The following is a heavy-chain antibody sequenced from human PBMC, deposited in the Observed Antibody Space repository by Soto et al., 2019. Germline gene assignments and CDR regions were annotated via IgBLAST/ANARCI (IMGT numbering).Heavy chain of an antibody. Sequence: ASVKVSCKTSGYTFTSYYMHWVRQAPGQGLEWMGIINPSGGSTTYAHKFQGRVTMTRDTSTSTVYIALSSLRAEGTAVHYWARALRQGIDELWSGYFGGMDVWGQGTTVTVSS. CDR2: INPSGGST. D-gene: IGHD3-3*01. CDR1: GYTFTSYY. V-gene: IGHV1-46*01. CDR3: ARALRQGIDELWSGYFGGMDV. J-gene: IGHJ6*02.